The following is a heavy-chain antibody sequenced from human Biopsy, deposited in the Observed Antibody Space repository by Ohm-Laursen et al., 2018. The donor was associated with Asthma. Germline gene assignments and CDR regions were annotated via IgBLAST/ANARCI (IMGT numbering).Heavy chain of an antibody. V-gene: IGHV1-3*01. CDR1: GYTFTNYA. CDR2: INAGNGNT. Sequence: SVKVSCKASGYTFTNYAIHWVRQAPGQRLEWMGWINAGNGNTKYSQKFQGRVTISRDTSASTAYMDLSSLRSEDTAVYYCARTYYDFLTEQVNDAFAMWGQGTMVTVSS. D-gene: IGHD3-9*01. J-gene: IGHJ3*02. CDR3: ARTYYDFLTEQVNDAFAM.